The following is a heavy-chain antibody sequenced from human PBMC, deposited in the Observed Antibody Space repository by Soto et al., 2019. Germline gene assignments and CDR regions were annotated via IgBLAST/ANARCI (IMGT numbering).Heavy chain of an antibody. CDR1: GYSISSGYY. V-gene: IGHV4-38-2*02. D-gene: IGHD3-3*01. CDR3: ARDRSAGTYYDFWSGYYTGIDWFDP. J-gene: IGHJ5*02. Sequence: ASETLSLTCAVSGYSISSGYYWGWIRQPPGKGLEWIGSIYHSGSTYYNPSLKSRVTISVDTSKNQFSLKLSSVTAADTAVYYCARDRSAGTYYDFWSGYYTGIDWFDPWGQGTLVTVSS. CDR2: IYHSGST.